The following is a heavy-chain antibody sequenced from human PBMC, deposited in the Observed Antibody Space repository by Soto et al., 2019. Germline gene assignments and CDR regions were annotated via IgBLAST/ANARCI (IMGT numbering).Heavy chain of an antibody. J-gene: IGHJ5*02. D-gene: IGHD3-10*01. CDR1: GFTFSSYA. CDR3: AHDRLVEGVAVINWFDP. V-gene: IGHV3-23*01. Sequence: PGGSLRLSCAASGFTFSSYAMNWVRQAPGKGLEWVSAISDSGGSTYYADSVKGRFTISRDNSKNTLYLQMNSLRADNTAVYYCAHDRLVEGVAVINWFDPWGDGPVVTVS. CDR2: ISDSGGST.